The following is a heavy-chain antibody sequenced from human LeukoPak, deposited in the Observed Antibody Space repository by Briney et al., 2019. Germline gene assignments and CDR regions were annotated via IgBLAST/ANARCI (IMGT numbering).Heavy chain of an antibody. V-gene: IGHV4-4*07. D-gene: IGHD5-24*01. CDR2: IYSSGST. CDR1: GGSISSYY. J-gene: IGHJ4*02. CDR3: ARRDALGWYFDY. Sequence: SETLSLTCAVSGGSISSYYWNWIRQPAGKGLEWIVRIYSSGSTNYNPSLTSRVTMSVDTSKNQFSLKLSSVTAADTAVYHCARRDALGWYFDYWGQGTLVTVSS.